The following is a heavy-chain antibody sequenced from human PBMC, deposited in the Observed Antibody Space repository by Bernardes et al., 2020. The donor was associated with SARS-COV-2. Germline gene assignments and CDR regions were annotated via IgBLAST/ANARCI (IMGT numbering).Heavy chain of an antibody. V-gene: IGHV1-46*01. Sequence: ASVKVSCKASGYTFTSYYMHWVRQAPGQGLEWMGIINPSGGSTSYAQKFQGRVTMTRDTSTSTVYMELSSLRSEDTAVYYCARDRPNPSPYDFWSGYSAPPTGGMDVWGQGTTVTVSS. CDR3: ARDRPNPSPYDFWSGYSAPPTGGMDV. CDR1: GYTFTSYY. D-gene: IGHD3-3*01. CDR2: INPSGGST. J-gene: IGHJ6*02.